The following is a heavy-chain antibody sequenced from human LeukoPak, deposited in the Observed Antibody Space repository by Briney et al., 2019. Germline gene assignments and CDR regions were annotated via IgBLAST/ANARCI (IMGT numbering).Heavy chain of an antibody. Sequence: GASVKVSCKASGYTFTSYYMHWVRQAPGQGLEWMGGIIPIFGTANYAQKFQGRVTITADKSTSTAYMELSSLRSEDTAVYYCASPSIPAAMWGPYYYYYMDVWGKGTTVTVSS. V-gene: IGHV1-69*06. CDR2: IIPIFGTA. CDR1: GYTFTSYY. D-gene: IGHD2-2*01. CDR3: ASPSIPAAMWGPYYYYYMDV. J-gene: IGHJ6*03.